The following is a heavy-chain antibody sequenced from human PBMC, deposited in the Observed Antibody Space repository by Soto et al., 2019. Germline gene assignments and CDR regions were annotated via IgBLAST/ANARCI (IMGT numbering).Heavy chain of an antibody. D-gene: IGHD3-10*01. CDR1: GYTFTGYY. CDR2: INPNSGGT. CDR3: ARSFGWFGELYYFDY. Sequence: ASVKVSCKASGYTFTGYYMHWVRQAPGQGLEWMGWINPNSGGTNYAQKFQGWVTMTRDTSISTAHMELSRLRSDDTAVYYCARSFGWFGELYYFDYWGQGTLVTVSS. J-gene: IGHJ4*02. V-gene: IGHV1-2*04.